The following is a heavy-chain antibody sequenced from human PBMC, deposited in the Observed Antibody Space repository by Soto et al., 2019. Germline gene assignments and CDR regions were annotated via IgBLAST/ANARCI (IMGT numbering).Heavy chain of an antibody. Sequence: VQVVASGGGLVQPGRSLRLSCAVSGFRFEQYVMHWVRQAPGQGLECVSTVSPTGDTVAYADSVEGRFTVPRDNAKNSLSLERNSIKGDGTAFYYCLKDAPNGSMEDWGQGTLVNVSS. CDR1: GFRFEQYV. CDR2: VSPTGDTV. CDR3: LKDAPNGSMED. D-gene: IGHD3-10*01. J-gene: IGHJ4*02. V-gene: IGHV3-9*01.